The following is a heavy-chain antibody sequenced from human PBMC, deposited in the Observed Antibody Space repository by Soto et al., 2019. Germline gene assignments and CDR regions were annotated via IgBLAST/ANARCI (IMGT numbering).Heavy chain of an antibody. Sequence: PGGSLRLSCAASGFTFSSYAMSWVRQAPGKGLEWVSAISGSGGSTYYADSVKGRFTISRDNSKNTLYLQMNSLRAEDTAVYYCAQSDGVRGVIIWADYYYYGTDVWGQGTTVTVSS. CDR1: GFTFSSYA. D-gene: IGHD3-10*01. V-gene: IGHV3-23*01. CDR2: ISGSGGST. J-gene: IGHJ6*02. CDR3: AQSDGVRGVIIWADYYYYGTDV.